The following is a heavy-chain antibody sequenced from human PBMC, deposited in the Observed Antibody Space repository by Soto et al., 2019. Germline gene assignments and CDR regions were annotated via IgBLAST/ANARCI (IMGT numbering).Heavy chain of an antibody. CDR1: GYSFTSYW. CDR3: ARRADSSSSKYYFDY. CDR2: IYPGDSDT. Sequence: GESLKISCKGSGYSFTSYWIGWVRQMPGKGLEWMGIIYPGDSDTRYSPSFQGQVTISPDKSIRTAYLQWSSLKASDTAIDYCARRADSSSSKYYFDYWGQGTLVTVSS. J-gene: IGHJ4*02. D-gene: IGHD6-6*01. V-gene: IGHV5-51*01.